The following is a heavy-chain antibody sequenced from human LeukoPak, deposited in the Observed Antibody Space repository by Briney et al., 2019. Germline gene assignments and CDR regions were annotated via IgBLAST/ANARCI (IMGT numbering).Heavy chain of an antibody. CDR3: ARELGGTKTGGFDI. D-gene: IGHD1-14*01. V-gene: IGHV3-64*02. Sequence: GGSLRLSCTASGFRFSYHDMHWVRQAPGKGLEFVSSIGAAGAHTFYADSVKGRFTISRDNFQSTMYLQMDGLRPEDSAVYYCARELGGTKTGGFDIWGQGTVVTVSS. CDR1: GFRFSYHD. CDR2: IGAAGAHT. J-gene: IGHJ3*02.